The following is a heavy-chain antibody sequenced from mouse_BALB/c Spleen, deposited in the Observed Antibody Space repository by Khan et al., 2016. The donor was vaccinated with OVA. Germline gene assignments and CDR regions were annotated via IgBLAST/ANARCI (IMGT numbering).Heavy chain of an antibody. CDR3: ARNSGNYVEYFDV. Sequence: VQLQESGPDLVAPSQSLSITCTVSGFSLTSYGVHWVRQPPGKGLEWLGVIWAGGSTNYNSALMSRLSISKENSKSQVFLKMNSLQIDDTAMYYCARNSGNYVEYFDVWGAGTTVTVSS. J-gene: IGHJ1*01. CDR1: GFSLTSYG. CDR2: IWAGGST. V-gene: IGHV2-9*02. D-gene: IGHD2-1*01.